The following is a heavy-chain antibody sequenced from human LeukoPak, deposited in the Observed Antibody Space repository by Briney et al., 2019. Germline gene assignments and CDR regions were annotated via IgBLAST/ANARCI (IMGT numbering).Heavy chain of an antibody. CDR2: IYYSGST. D-gene: IGHD3-10*01. V-gene: IGHV4-61*05. CDR1: GGSISSSSYY. Sequence: PSETLSLTCTVSGGSISSSSYYWGWIRQPPGKGLEWIGYIYYSGSTNYNPSLKSRLTISVDTSKNQFSLKLSSVTAADTAVYYCARGPRISLVRGALELDYWGQGTLVTVSS. CDR3: ARGPRISLVRGALELDY. J-gene: IGHJ4*02.